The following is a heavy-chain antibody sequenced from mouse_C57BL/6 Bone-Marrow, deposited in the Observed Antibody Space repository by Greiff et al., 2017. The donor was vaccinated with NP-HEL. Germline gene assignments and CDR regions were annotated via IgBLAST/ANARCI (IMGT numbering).Heavy chain of an antibody. CDR1: GYAFSSSW. J-gene: IGHJ2*01. CDR2: IYPGDGDT. V-gene: IGHV1-82*01. CDR3: ARRVDY. Sequence: QVQLQQSGPELVKPGASVKISCKASGYAFSSSWMNWVKQRPGKGLEWIGRIYPGDGDTDYNGKFKGKATLTADKSSSTAYMQLSSLTSEDSAVYFCARRVDYWGQGTTLTVSS.